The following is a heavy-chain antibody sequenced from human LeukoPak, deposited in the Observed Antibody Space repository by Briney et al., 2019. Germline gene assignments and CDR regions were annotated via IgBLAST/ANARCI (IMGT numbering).Heavy chain of an antibody. J-gene: IGHJ5*02. CDR1: GFTFSSYS. CDR3: AREKSRGRITIFGVVSSWFDP. Sequence: GGSLRLSCAASGFTFSSYSMNWVRQAPGKGLEWVSYISSSGSTIYYADSVKGRFTISRDNAKNSLYLQMNSLRAEDTAVYYCAREKSRGRITIFGVVSSWFDPWGQGTLVTVSS. V-gene: IGHV3-48*01. CDR2: ISSSGSTI. D-gene: IGHD3-3*01.